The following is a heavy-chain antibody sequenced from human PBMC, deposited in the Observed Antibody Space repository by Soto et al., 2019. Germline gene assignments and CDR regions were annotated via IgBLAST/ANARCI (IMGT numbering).Heavy chain of an antibody. J-gene: IGHJ4*02. CDR3: ARAPMTYDFPYYFDQ. V-gene: IGHV3-23*01. CDR1: GFTFSTYA. CDR2: FSGSDDRT. Sequence: EVQLLESGGGLIQPGGSLRLTCAASGFTFSTYAMSWVRQAPGKRLEWVSSFSGSDDRTYYAGSLKGRFTISRDNSKDTLYLQMNSLRAEDTAVYYCARAPMTYDFPYYFDQWGQGTVVTVSS. D-gene: IGHD3-3*01.